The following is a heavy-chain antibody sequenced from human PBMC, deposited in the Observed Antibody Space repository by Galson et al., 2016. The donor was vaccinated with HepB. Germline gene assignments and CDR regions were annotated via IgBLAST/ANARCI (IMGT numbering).Heavy chain of an antibody. CDR1: GGSISNYF. Sequence: ETLSLTCTVSGGSISNYFWSWVRQFPGKGLEWVSVISNSGGTTYYADSVKGRFTIFRDNSKNTLYLQMSSLRAEDTAVYYCAKDPTMQAYSYYGMDVWGQGTTVTVSS. CDR2: ISNSGGTT. V-gene: IGHV3-23*01. D-gene: IGHD3-10*01. J-gene: IGHJ6*02. CDR3: AKDPTMQAYSYYGMDV.